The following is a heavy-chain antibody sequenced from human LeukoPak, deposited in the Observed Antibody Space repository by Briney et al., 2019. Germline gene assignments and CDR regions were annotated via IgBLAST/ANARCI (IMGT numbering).Heavy chain of an antibody. D-gene: IGHD6-6*01. CDR3: AMIEQVVSNVEGGY. CDR1: GFTFSTYW. V-gene: IGHV3-7*01. CDR2: IKQDGSMK. J-gene: IGHJ4*02. Sequence: GGSLRLSCAASGFTFSTYWMSWVRQAPGKGLEWVANIKQDGSMKGYVDSVKGRFTISRDNAKNSLYLQMNSLRADDTAVYFCAMIEQVVSNVEGGYWGQGTLVTVSS.